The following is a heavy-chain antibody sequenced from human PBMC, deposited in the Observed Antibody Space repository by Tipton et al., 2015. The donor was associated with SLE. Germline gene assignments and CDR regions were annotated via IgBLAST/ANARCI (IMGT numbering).Heavy chain of an antibody. J-gene: IGHJ6*02. D-gene: IGHD2/OR15-2a*01. V-gene: IGHV3-13*01. CDR1: GFTFSSYD. CDR3: ARESQNYYFYGMDV. Sequence: SLRLSCAASGFTFSSYDMHWVRQTTGKGLEWVSAIGTAGDTYYPGSVKGRFIISRENAKNSLYLQMNSLRAEDTAVYYCARESQNYYFYGMDVWGQGTTVTVSS. CDR2: IGTAGDT.